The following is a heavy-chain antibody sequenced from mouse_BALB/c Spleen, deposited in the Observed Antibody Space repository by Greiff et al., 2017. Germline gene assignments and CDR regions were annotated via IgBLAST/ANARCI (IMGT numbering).Heavy chain of an antibody. D-gene: IGHD1-1*01. CDR2: INPYNDGT. V-gene: IGHV1-14*01. CDR1: GYTFTSYV. J-gene: IGHJ2*01. CDR3: ARHTPDYYGSSYYYFDY. Sequence: VQLQQSGPELVKPGASVKMSCKASGYTFTSYVMHWVKQKPGQGLEWIGYINPYNDGTKYNEKFKGKATLTSDKSSSTAYMELSSLTSEDSAVYYCARHTPDYYGSSYYYFDYWGQGTTLTVSS.